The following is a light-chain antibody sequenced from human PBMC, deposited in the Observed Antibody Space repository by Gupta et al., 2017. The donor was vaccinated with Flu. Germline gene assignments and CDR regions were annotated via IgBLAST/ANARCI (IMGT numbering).Light chain of an antibody. CDR3: QQYSSYSRT. J-gene: IGKJ1*01. Sequence: PSTLSASVGDRVTITCRASQSISSWLAWYQQKPGKAPKLLIYKASSLESGVPSRFSGSGSGTEFSLTISSLQPDDFATYYCQQYSSYSRTFGQGTKVEIK. CDR2: KAS. CDR1: QSISSW. V-gene: IGKV1-5*03.